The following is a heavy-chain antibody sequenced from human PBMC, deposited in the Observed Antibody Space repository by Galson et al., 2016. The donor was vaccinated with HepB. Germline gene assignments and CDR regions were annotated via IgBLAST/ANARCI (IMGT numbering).Heavy chain of an antibody. CDR3: TRHPDLAVAGTFDH. Sequence: SVKVSCKATGGIFRKHGISWVRQAPGQGLEWVGGFSPVFCTSKYAQKFEGRVTITADEANSTAFMEVSGLTSDDSAVYYCTRHPDLAVAGTFDHWGQGTTVLVAT. V-gene: IGHV1-69*13. J-gene: IGHJ4*01. D-gene: IGHD6-19*01. CDR1: GGIFRKHG. CDR2: FSPVFCTS.